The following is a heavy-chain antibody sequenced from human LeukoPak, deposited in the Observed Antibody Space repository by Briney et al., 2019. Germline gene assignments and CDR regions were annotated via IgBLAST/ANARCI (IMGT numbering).Heavy chain of an antibody. CDR3: ECSGGSWCNY. Sequence: GGSLRLSCTVSGFTVSINSMSWVRQAPGKGLEWVSFIYSDNTHYSDSVKGRFTISRDNSKDTLYLQINSLRAEDTAVYYCECSGGSWCNYWGQGTLVTVSS. D-gene: IGHD2-15*01. CDR2: IYSDNT. CDR1: GFTVSINS. J-gene: IGHJ4*02. V-gene: IGHV3-53*01.